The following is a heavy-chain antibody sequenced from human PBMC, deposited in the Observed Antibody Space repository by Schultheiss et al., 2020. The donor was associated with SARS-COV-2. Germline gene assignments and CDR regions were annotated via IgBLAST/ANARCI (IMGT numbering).Heavy chain of an antibody. CDR1: GYTFTGYY. J-gene: IGHJ5*02. Sequence: ASVKVSCKASGYTFTGYYMHWVRQAPGQGLEWMGWINPNSGGTNYAQKFQGRVTMTRDTSISTAYMELSRLRSDDTAVYYCARARAARWWFDPWGQGTLVTVSS. V-gene: IGHV1-2*02. CDR3: ARARAARWWFDP. D-gene: IGHD6-6*01. CDR2: INPNSGGT.